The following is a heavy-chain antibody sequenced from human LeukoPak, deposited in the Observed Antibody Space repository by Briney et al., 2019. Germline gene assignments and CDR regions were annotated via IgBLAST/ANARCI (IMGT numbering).Heavy chain of an antibody. J-gene: IGHJ3*02. D-gene: IGHD2-15*01. Sequence: GGSLRLSCAASGFTFSQYAMHCVRQAPGKGLEWVAAIWYDGSNDYYADSVKGRFTISRDNSKNTLSLQMNSLRAEDTAVYYCAREADCSGGSCYRGAFDIWGQGTMVTVSS. CDR1: GFTFSQYA. CDR2: IWYDGSND. CDR3: AREADCSGGSCYRGAFDI. V-gene: IGHV3-33*01.